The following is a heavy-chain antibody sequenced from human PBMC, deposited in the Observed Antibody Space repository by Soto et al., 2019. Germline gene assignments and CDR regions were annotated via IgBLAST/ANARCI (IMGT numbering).Heavy chain of an antibody. CDR2: ISYDGRRT. CDR3: VREDSGDHFSYFDY. Sequence: QAPGKGLDWVAVISYDGRRTYYADSVKGRFTISRDNSKNTVDLQMDSLGAQDTATYFCVREDSGDHFSYFDYWGQGRLVIVSS. D-gene: IGHD1-26*01. V-gene: IGHV3-30*03. J-gene: IGHJ4*02.